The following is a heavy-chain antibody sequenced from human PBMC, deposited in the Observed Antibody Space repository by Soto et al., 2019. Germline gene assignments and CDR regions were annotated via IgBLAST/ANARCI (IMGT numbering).Heavy chain of an antibody. V-gene: IGHV1-18*01. CDR3: ARDVRALDAFDI. Sequence: ASVKVSCKASGYTFTSYDINWVRQATGQGLEWMGWINPNNGNTNYARKFQGRITMTTDTSTSTAYMELRSLRSDDTAVYYCARDVRALDAFDIWGQGTMVTVSS. J-gene: IGHJ3*02. CDR1: GYTFTSYD. CDR2: INPNNGNT.